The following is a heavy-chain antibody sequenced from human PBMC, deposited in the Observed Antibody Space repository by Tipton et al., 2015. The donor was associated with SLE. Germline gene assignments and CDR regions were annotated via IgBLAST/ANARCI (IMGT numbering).Heavy chain of an antibody. J-gene: IGHJ4*02. V-gene: IGHV3-7*01. CDR2: IKQDGSDR. Sequence: SLRLSCAASGFTFSSHWMTWVRQASGKGLEWVANIKQDGSDRNYVDSVKGRFTISRDNAKNSLYLEMNSLRAEDTAVYYCARDATYKLDYWGQGMLVTVSS. CDR1: GFTFSSHW. CDR3: ARDATYKLDY. D-gene: IGHD2-15*01.